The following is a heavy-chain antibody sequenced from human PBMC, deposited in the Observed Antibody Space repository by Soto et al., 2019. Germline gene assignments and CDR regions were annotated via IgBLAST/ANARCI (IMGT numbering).Heavy chain of an antibody. CDR1: GFTFNNYA. CDR2: ISGGGDTT. J-gene: IGHJ4*02. D-gene: IGHD3-10*01. Sequence: EVQLLESGGGLVQPGGSLRLSCAASGFTFNNYAMTWVRQAPGKGLEWVSAISGGGDTTSYADSVKGRFTVSRDGSKNTLYLQMSRLRAEDTALYYCAKGRGGSGSLTPRVDFWGQGTLVNVSS. CDR3: AKGRGGSGSLTPRVDF. V-gene: IGHV3-23*01.